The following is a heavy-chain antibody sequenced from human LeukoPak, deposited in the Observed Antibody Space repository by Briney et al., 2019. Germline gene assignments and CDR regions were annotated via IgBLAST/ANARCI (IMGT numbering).Heavy chain of an antibody. V-gene: IGHV3-7*01. CDR3: ARDAIAAAGHDAFDI. CDR2: IKQDGSEK. Sequence: GGSLRLSCAASGFTFSSYWMSWVRQAPGKGLEWVANIKQDGSEKYYVDSVKGRFTISRDNAKNSLYLQMNSLRAEDTAVYYCARDAIAAAGHDAFDIWGQGTMVTVSS. D-gene: IGHD6-13*01. J-gene: IGHJ3*02. CDR1: GFTFSSYW.